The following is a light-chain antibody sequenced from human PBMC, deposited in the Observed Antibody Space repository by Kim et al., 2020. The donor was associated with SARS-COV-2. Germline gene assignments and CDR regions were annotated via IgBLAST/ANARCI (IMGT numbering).Light chain of an antibody. Sequence: GPMVTIACTGSSSNIGGNTVTWYQQLPGTAPKVLIYSNDERPSGVPDRFSGSKSGTSASLAISGLQSEDEADYHCAAWDDSLKGVVFGGGTQLTVL. CDR3: AAWDDSLKGVV. CDR2: SND. V-gene: IGLV1-44*01. CDR1: SSNIGGNT. J-gene: IGLJ2*01.